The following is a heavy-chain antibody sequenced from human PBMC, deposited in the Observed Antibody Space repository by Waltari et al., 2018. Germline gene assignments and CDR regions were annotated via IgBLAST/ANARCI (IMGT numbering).Heavy chain of an antibody. CDR2: IYTSGST. J-gene: IGHJ4*02. V-gene: IGHV4-61*02. Sequence: QVQLQESGPGLVKPSQTLSLTCTVSGGSISSGSYYWSWIRQPAGKGLEWIGRIYTSGSTNYTPSLKSRVTISVDTSKNQFSLKLSSVTAADTAVYYCAREASSSWSIDYWGQGTLVTVSS. CDR3: AREASSSWSIDY. CDR1: GGSISSGSYY. D-gene: IGHD6-13*01.